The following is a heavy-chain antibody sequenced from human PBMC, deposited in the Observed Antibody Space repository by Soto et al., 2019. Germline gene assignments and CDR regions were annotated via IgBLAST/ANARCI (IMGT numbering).Heavy chain of an antibody. CDR1: GGSISSYY. Sequence: SETLSLTCTVSGGSISSYYWSWIRQPPGKELEWIGYIYSSGSTDYNPSLKSRVTISVAPSQNQFSLELSSVTTADTAVYYCARSYYYYMDVWGKGTXVTVSS. CDR2: IYSSGST. V-gene: IGHV4-59*01. J-gene: IGHJ6*03. CDR3: ARSYYYYMDV.